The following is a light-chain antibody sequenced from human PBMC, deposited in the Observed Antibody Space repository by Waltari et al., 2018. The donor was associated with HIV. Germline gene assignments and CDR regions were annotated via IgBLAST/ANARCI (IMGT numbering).Light chain of an antibody. Sequence: NFMLTQPHSVSESPGKTVTISCTRSSGSIASNYVQWYQQRPGSSPTTVIYEDNQRPSGVPDRFSGSVDSSSTSASLTISGLETEDEADYYCQSYDSSNVVFGGGTKLTVL. CDR2: EDN. V-gene: IGLV6-57*01. CDR3: QSYDSSNVV. CDR1: SGSIASNY. J-gene: IGLJ2*01.